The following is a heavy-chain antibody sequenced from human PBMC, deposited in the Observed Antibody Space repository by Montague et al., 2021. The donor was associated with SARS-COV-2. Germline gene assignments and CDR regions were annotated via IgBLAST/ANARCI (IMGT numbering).Heavy chain of an antibody. V-gene: IGHV4-4*07. Sequence: SETLSLTCTVSGGSTSNYYWTWIRQPAGKGLEWIGRLYTSGSTTYNPPLKSRVTMSVDTSKNQFSLNVTSVTAADTAIYYCARESGYSSGWRYYYVMDVWGQGTTVTVS. J-gene: IGHJ6*02. D-gene: IGHD6-19*01. CDR1: GGSTSNYY. CDR3: ARESGYSSGWRYYYVMDV. CDR2: LYTSGST.